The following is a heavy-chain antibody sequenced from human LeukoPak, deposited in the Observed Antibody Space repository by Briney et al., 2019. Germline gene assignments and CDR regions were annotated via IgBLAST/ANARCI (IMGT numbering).Heavy chain of an antibody. CDR1: GGSFSGYY. J-gene: IGHJ6*03. D-gene: IGHD6-6*01. V-gene: IGHV4-4*07. CDR2: IYTSGST. CDR3: ARDRGSSSVGYYYMDV. Sequence: PSETLSLTCAVYGGSFSGYYWSWIRQPAGKGLEWIGRIYTSGSTNYNPSLKSRVTMSVDTSKNQFSLKLSSVTAADTAVYYCARDRGSSSVGYYYMDVWGKGTTVTVS.